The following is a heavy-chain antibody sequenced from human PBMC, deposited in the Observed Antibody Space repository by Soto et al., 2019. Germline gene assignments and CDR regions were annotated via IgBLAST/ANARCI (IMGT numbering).Heavy chain of an antibody. V-gene: IGHV3-30*18. CDR3: AKDFRIVVGSYYFDY. CDR2: ISYDGSNK. CDR1: GSTFSSYG. Sequence: GGSLRLSCAASGSTFSSYGMHWVRQAPGKGLEWVAVISYDGSNKYYADSVKGRFTISRDNSKNTLYLQMNSLRAEDTAVYYCAKDFRIVVGSYYFDYWGQGTLVTVSS. D-gene: IGHD2-15*01. J-gene: IGHJ4*02.